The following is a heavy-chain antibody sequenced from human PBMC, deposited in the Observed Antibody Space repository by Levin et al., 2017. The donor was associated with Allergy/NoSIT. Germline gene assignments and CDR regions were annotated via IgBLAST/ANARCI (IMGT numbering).Heavy chain of an antibody. Sequence: SQTLSLPCAVYGGSFSGYYWSWIRQPPGKGLEWIGEINHSGSANYNPSLKSRVTISVDTSKNQFSLKLSSVTAADTALYYCARSDGLQPDYWGQGTLVTVSS. D-gene: IGHD4-11*01. V-gene: IGHV4-34*01. CDR3: ARSDGLQPDY. CDR2: INHSGSA. CDR1: GGSFSGYY. J-gene: IGHJ4*02.